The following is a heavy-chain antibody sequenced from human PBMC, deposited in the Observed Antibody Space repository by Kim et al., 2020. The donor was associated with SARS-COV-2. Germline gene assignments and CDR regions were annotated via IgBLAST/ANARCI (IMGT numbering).Heavy chain of an antibody. Sequence: SETLSLTCTVSGYSISSGYYWGWSRQPPRKGLEWIGSIYHSGSTYYNPSLKSRVTISVDTSNNQFSLMLSSVTAADAAVYYCARDGGSGSYYNNWFDPWGQGSLVTVSS. CDR2: IYHSGST. V-gene: IGHV4-38-2*02. D-gene: IGHD3-10*01. CDR1: GYSISSGYY. CDR3: ARDGGSGSYYNNWFDP. J-gene: IGHJ5*02.